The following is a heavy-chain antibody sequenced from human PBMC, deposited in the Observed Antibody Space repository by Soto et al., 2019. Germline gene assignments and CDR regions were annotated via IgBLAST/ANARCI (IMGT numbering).Heavy chain of an antibody. CDR2: IYGGGVT. V-gene: IGHV3-53*01. J-gene: IGHJ6*02. CDR3: ARGGEEILDVYGMDV. CDR1: GITVSRNY. D-gene: IGHD3-10*01. Sequence: EVQLVESGGGLIQSGGSLRLSCAASGITVSRNYMSWVRQARGKGLEWVSVIYGGGVTQYAEFVQGRFIISRDNSKNTFYLQMNSLRAEDTAVYYCARGGEEILDVYGMDVWGQGTTVTVSS.